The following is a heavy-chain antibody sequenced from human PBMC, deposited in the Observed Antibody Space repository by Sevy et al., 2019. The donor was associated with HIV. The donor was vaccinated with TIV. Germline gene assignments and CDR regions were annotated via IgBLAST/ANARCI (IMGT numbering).Heavy chain of an antibody. J-gene: IGHJ4*02. CDR2: IWYDGSNK. V-gene: IGHV3-33*01. CDR1: GFTFSSYG. CDR3: ARGNYDFWSGYSHFDY. D-gene: IGHD3-3*01. Sequence: GGSLRLSCAASGFTFSSYGMHWVRQAPGKGLEWVAVIWYDGSNKYYADSVKGRFTISRDNSKNKLYLQMNSLRAEDTAVYYCARGNYDFWSGYSHFDYWGQGTLVTVSS.